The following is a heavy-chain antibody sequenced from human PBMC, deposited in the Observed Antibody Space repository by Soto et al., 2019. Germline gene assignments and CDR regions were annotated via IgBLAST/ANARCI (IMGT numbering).Heavy chain of an antibody. V-gene: IGHV4-30-4*01. J-gene: IGHJ5*02. Sequence: SETLSLTCTVSGASISTEDDYWGWIRQPPGKGLEWIGYIYYTGSTYYNPALKRPVTMSIDTSKNQFSLRLSSVTAADTAVYYCAKYGRGLCFRKFDPWGQGTLVT. D-gene: IGHD3-16*01. CDR2: IYYTGST. CDR1: GASISTEDDY. CDR3: AKYGRGLCFRKFDP.